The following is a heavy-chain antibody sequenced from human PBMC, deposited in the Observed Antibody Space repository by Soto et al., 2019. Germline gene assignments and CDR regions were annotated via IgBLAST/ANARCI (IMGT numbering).Heavy chain of an antibody. CDR3: ACSDFWSGYIRDY. D-gene: IGHD3-3*01. CDR2: IYYSGST. V-gene: IGHV4-30-4*01. J-gene: IGHJ4*02. CDR1: GGSISSGDYY. Sequence: SETLSLTCTVSGGSISSGDYYWSWIRQPPGKGLEWIGYIYYSGSTNYNPSLKSRVTTSVDTSKNQFSLKLSSVTAADTALYYCACSDFWSGYIRDYWGQGTLVTVSS.